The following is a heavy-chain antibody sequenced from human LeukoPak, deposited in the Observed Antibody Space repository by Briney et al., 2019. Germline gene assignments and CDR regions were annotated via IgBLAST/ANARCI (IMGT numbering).Heavy chain of an antibody. CDR3: ARGLPDYHDSSGYPVGY. D-gene: IGHD3-22*01. Sequence: GGSLRLSCAASGFTFSSYSMNWVRQAPGKGLEWVSTISSSSSYIYYADSVKGRFTISRDNAKNSLYLQMNSLRDGDTAVYYCARGLPDYHDSSGYPVGYWGQGILVTVSS. J-gene: IGHJ4*02. CDR2: ISSSSSYI. V-gene: IGHV3-21*01. CDR1: GFTFSSYS.